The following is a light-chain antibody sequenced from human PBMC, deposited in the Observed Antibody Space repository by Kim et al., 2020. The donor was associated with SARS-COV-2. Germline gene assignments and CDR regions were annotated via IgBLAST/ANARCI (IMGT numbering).Light chain of an antibody. Sequence: PGERATLSCRASQSVSSYLAWYQQKPGLAPRLLIYDASNRATGIPARFSGSGSGTDFTLTISSLEPEDFAVYYCQQRSNWPPITFGQGTRLEIK. V-gene: IGKV3-11*01. CDR3: QQRSNWPPIT. CDR2: DAS. J-gene: IGKJ5*01. CDR1: QSVSSY.